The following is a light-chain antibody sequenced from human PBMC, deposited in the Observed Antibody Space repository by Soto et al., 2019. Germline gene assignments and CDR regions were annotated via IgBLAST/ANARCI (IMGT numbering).Light chain of an antibody. CDR3: QSYDSSNQGV. CDR2: EDN. V-gene: IGLV6-57*03. Sequence: NFMLTQPHSVSESPGKTVTISCTRSSGSIASNYVQWYQQRPGSAPTTVIYEDNQRPSGVPDRFSGSIDSSSNSASLTISGLKTEDEADYYRQSYDSSNQGVFGGGTKVTVL. CDR1: SGSIASNY. J-gene: IGLJ3*02.